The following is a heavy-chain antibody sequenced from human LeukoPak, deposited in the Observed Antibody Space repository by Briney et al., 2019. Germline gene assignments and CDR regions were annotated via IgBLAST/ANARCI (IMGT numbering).Heavy chain of an antibody. CDR3: ARRDTAMASPFDY. D-gene: IGHD5-18*01. J-gene: IGHJ4*02. CDR2: INPNSGGT. Sequence: ASVKVSCKASGYTFTGYYMHWVRQAPGQGLEWMGWINPNSGGTNYAQKFQGRVTMTRDTSISTAYMELSRLRSDDTAVYYCARRDTAMASPFDYWGQGTLVTVSS. CDR1: GYTFTGYY. V-gene: IGHV1-2*02.